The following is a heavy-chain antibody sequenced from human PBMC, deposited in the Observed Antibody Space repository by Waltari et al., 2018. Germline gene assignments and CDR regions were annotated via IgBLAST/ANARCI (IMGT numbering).Heavy chain of an antibody. J-gene: IGHJ4*02. V-gene: IGHV3-23*01. CDR2: ISGSGGST. CDR1: GFTFSSYA. D-gene: IGHD6-13*01. CDR3: AREYSSSWALDY. Sequence: EVQLLESGGGLVQPGGSLRLSCAASGFTFSSYAMSWVRQAPGKGLEWVSAISGSGGSTYYADSVKGRFTISRDNSKNTLYPQMNSLRAEDTAVYYCAREYSSSWALDYWGQGTLVTVSS.